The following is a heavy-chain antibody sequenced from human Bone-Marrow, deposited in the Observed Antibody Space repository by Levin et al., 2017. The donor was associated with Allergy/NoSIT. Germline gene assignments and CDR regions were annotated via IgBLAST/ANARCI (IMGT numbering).Heavy chain of an antibody. Sequence: APVKVSCKASGYTFSSSAMHWVRQAPGQGLEWMGWINTGNGDTKYSQNFQGRVTITRDTSASTAYMELSSLRSEDTAVYYCARPGSIFGVVRFHFDYWGQGTLVTVSS. CDR3: ARPGSIFGVVRFHFDY. V-gene: IGHV1-3*04. D-gene: IGHD3-3*02. CDR1: GYTFSSSA. CDR2: INTGNGDT. J-gene: IGHJ4*02.